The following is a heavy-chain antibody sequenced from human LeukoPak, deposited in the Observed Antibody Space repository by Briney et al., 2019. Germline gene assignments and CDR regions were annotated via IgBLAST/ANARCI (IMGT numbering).Heavy chain of an antibody. CDR3: ARVSSSKSNAVNNWNDLNYYYYGMDV. J-gene: IGHJ6*02. V-gene: IGHV1-69*04. Sequence: SVKVSCKASGGTFSSYAIGWVRQAPGQGLEWMGRIIPILGIANYAQKFQGRVTITADKSTSTAYMELSSLRSEDTAVYYCARVSSSKSNAVNNWNDLNYYYYGMDVWGQGTTVTVSS. CDR1: GGTFSSYA. D-gene: IGHD1-1*01. CDR2: IIPILGIA.